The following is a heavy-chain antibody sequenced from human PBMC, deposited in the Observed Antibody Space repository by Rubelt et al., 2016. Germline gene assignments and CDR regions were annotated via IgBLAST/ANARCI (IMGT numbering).Heavy chain of an antibody. Sequence: GGSTYYADFVKGRFTMSRDNSKDTLLLQMNSLSAEDTALYYCAKNPSLAYYDSSARNWGQGTLVTVSS. D-gene: IGHD3-22*01. V-gene: IGHV3-23*01. CDR2: GGST. J-gene: IGHJ4*02. CDR3: AKNPSLAYYDSSARN.